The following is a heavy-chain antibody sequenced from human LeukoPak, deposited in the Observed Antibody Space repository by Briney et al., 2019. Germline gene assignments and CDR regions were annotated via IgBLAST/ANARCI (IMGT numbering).Heavy chain of an antibody. CDR1: GGSISSSSYY. V-gene: IGHV4-39*07. CDR3: ARLPRRKELRYFDWLSDSRVGAFDI. J-gene: IGHJ3*02. D-gene: IGHD3-9*01. CDR2: IYYSGST. Sequence: PSETLSLTCTVSGGSISSSSYYWGWIRQPPGKGLEWIGSIYYSGSTYYNPSLKSRVTISVDTSKNQFSLKLSSVTAADTAVCYCARLPRRKELRYFDWLSDSRVGAFDIWGQGTMVTVSS.